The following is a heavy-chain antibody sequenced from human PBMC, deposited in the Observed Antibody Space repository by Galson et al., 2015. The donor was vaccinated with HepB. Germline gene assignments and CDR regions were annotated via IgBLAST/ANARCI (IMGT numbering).Heavy chain of an antibody. D-gene: IGHD3-10*01. CDR1: GFTFSNAW. V-gene: IGHV3-15*01. CDR2: IKSKTDGGTT. CDR3: TTDTPRDMVRGPPDMDV. Sequence: SLRLSCAASGFTFSNAWMSWVRQAPGKGLEWVGRIKSKTDGGTTDYAAPVKGRFTISRDDSKNTLYLQMNSLKTEDTAVYYCTTDTPRDMVRGPPDMDVWGQGTTVTVSS. J-gene: IGHJ6*02.